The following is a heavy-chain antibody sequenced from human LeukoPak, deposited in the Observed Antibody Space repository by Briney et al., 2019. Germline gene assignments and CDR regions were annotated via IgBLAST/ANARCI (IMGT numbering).Heavy chain of an antibody. CDR2: FDPEDGET. CDR3: ATGLDSYSGLP. CDR1: GYTLTELS. V-gene: IGHV1-24*01. J-gene: IGHJ5*02. D-gene: IGHD1-26*01. Sequence: APVTVSCKVSGYTLTELSMHWVRQAPGKGLEWMGGFDPEDGETIYAQKFQGRVTMTEDTSTDTAYMELSSLRSEDTAVYYCATGLDSYSGLPWGQGTLVTVSS.